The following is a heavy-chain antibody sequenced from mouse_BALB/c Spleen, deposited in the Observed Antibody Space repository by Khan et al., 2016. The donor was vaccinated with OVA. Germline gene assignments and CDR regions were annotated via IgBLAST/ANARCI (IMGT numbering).Heavy chain of an antibody. Sequence: EVQLVESGPELVKPGASVKMSCKASGYTFTSYVMHWVKQKPGLGLEWIGYIYSFNDDTKYNEKFKGKATLTSDKSSSTAYMELSSLTSEDSAVYYCAPVGNYYVSFAYWGQGTLVTVSA. CDR3: APVGNYYVSFAY. V-gene: IGHV1S136*01. CDR1: GYTFTSYV. CDR2: IYSFNDDT. J-gene: IGHJ3*01. D-gene: IGHD1-1*01.